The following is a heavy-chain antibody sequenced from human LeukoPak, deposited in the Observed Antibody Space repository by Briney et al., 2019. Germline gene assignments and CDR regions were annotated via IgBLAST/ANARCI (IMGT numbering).Heavy chain of an antibody. D-gene: IGHD3-22*01. Sequence: APVKVSCKASGYTFTIYGISWVRQAPGQGLEWMGWISAYNGNTNYAQKLQGRVTMTTDTSTSTAYMELRSLRSDDTAVYYCARDYAYYYDSSGYYLLDAFDIWGQGTMVTVSS. J-gene: IGHJ3*02. V-gene: IGHV1-18*01. CDR2: ISAYNGNT. CDR3: ARDYAYYYDSSGYYLLDAFDI. CDR1: GYTFTIYG.